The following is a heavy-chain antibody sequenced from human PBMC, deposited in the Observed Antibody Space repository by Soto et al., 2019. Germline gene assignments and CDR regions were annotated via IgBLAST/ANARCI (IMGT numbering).Heavy chain of an antibody. Sequence: GASVKVSCKASGGTFSSYAISWVRQAPGQGLEWMGGIIPIFGTANYAQKFQGRVTITADKSTSTAYMELSSLRSEDTAVYYCARNRIGTYSGLDFDYWGQGTLVTVSS. V-gene: IGHV1-69*06. D-gene: IGHD6-13*01. CDR1: GGTFSSYA. CDR2: IIPIFGTA. CDR3: ARNRIGTYSGLDFDY. J-gene: IGHJ4*02.